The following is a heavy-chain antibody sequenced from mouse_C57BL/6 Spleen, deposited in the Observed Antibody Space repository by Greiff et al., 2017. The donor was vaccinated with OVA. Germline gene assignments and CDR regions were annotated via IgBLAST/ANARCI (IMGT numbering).Heavy chain of an antibody. Sequence: EVMLVESGGDLVKPGGSLKLSCAASGFTFSSYGMSWVRQTPDKRLEWVATISSGGSYTYYPDSVKGRFTISRDNAKNTLYLQMSSLKSEDTAMYYCARLGYYGSSYGYFDVWGTGTTVTVSS. J-gene: IGHJ1*03. V-gene: IGHV5-6*02. CDR2: ISSGGSYT. CDR1: GFTFSSYG. CDR3: ARLGYYGSSYGYFDV. D-gene: IGHD1-1*01.